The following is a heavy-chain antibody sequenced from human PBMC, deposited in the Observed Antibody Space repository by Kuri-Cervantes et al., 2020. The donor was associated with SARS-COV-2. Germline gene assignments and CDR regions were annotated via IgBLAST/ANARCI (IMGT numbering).Heavy chain of an antibody. J-gene: IGHJ4*02. CDR2: INTYNGNT. V-gene: IGHV1-18*01. D-gene: IGHD4-23*01. Sequence: ASVKVSCKASGYSSSSYDINWVRQAAGQGLEWMGSINTYNGNTNYAQIIQGRVTMTTDTSTATAFMELRSLRSFDTAVYYCARSHTLYGGNSSPWDYWGQGTLVTVSS. CDR3: ARSHTLYGGNSSPWDY. CDR1: GYSSSSYD.